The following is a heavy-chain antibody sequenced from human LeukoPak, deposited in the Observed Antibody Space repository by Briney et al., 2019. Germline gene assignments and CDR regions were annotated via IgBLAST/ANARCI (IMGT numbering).Heavy chain of an antibody. J-gene: IGHJ4*02. CDR1: GCTSSYYW. CDR3: ARVNKWGFDY. Sequence: PGGSLRLSCAASGCTSSYYWMTWVRQAPGKGLEWVAKIKQDGSEKYYVDSVEGRFTISRDNARNSLYLQVDSLRVEDTAVYYCARVNKWGFDYWGQGTLVTVSS. D-gene: IGHD3-16*01. V-gene: IGHV3-7*05. CDR2: IKQDGSEK.